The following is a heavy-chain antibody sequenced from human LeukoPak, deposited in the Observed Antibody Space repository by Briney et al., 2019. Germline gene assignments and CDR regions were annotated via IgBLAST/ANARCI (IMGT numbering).Heavy chain of an antibody. CDR2: IYPGNSET. D-gene: IGHD2-2*01. V-gene: IGHV5-51*01. CDR3: ARGRYCDSTSCQRFDS. J-gene: IGHJ4*02. CDR1: GYTLPGYW. Sequence: GESLKISCKGAGYTLPGYWVDWVRQMPGKGLEWMGIIYPGNSETRYSPSVQGQVTISVDNSITTAYLQWSSLKASDTAMYYCARGRYCDSTSCQRFDSWGQGTLVTVSS.